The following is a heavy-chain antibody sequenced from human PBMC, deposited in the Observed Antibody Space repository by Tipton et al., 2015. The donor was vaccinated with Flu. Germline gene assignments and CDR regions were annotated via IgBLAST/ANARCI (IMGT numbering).Heavy chain of an antibody. D-gene: IGHD1-26*01. Sequence: QLVQSGAEVKKPGASVQVSCKAYGYTFTDKYLHWVRQAPGQGLEWMGWINPNSGGTNYAQMFQGRVTMTRDTSISTAYMELSSLRSDDTAVYYCAREDTYYKNWGQGTLVTVSS. CDR3: AREDTYYKN. V-gene: IGHV1-2*02. CDR1: GYTFTDKY. CDR2: INPNSGGT. J-gene: IGHJ4*02.